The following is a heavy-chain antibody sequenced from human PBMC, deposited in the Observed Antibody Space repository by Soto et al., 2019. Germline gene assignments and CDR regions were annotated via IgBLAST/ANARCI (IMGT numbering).Heavy chain of an antibody. V-gene: IGHV4-61*01. CDR3: ARWPNWFDP. Sequence: QVQLQESGPGLVKPSETLSLTCTVSGGSVSSGSYYWGWIRQPPGKGLEWIGYIYYSGSTNYNPFLKSRVTIAVDTSKNQFSLTLSSVTAADTAVYYCARWPNWFDPWGQGTLVTVSA. CDR1: GGSVSSGSYY. CDR2: IYYSGST. J-gene: IGHJ5*02.